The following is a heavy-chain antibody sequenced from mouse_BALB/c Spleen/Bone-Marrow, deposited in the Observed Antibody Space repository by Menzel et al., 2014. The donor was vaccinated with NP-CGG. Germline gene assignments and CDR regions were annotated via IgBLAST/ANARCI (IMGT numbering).Heavy chain of an antibody. V-gene: IGHV14-3*02. CDR3: ARNSMAY. J-gene: IGHJ3*01. CDR1: ALRLNGTY. Sequence: VHLHRPGPHLVRPGPSVNFSSPASALRLNGTYMHWVKQRLEQGLKWIGGIHPGNYNTKYNPKFQGKATITADTTSKTAYQQLISLTSEATAVYYCARNSMAYWGQVTLVTVSS. CDR2: IHPGNYNT.